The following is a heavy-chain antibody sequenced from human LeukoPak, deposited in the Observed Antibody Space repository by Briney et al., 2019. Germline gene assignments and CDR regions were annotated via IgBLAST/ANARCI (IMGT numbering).Heavy chain of an antibody. D-gene: IGHD5-18*01. CDR2: INPNSGGT. V-gene: IGHV1-2*02. Sequence: ASVKVSCKASGYTFTGYYMHWLRQAPGQGLEWMGWINPNSGGTSYAQKFQGRVTMTRDTSISTAYMELTRLTSDDTAVYYCARDGYTYGDNWFDPWGQGTLVTVSS. CDR1: GYTFTGYY. J-gene: IGHJ5*02. CDR3: ARDGYTYGDNWFDP.